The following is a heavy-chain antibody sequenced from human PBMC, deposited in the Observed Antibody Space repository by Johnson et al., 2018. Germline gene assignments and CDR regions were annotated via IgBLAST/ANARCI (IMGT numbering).Heavy chain of an antibody. CDR1: GFTFSSYW. Sequence: EVQLVESGGGLVQPGGSLRLSCAASGFTFSSYWMSWVRQAPGKGLEWVANINQDGSEKYYVDSVKGRFTISRDNAKNSLYLQMNSLRAEDTAVYYCANRYCSGGSCYSGLDAFDIWGQGTMVTVSS. CDR3: ANRYCSGGSCYSGLDAFDI. J-gene: IGHJ3*02. D-gene: IGHD2-15*01. V-gene: IGHV3-7*01. CDR2: INQDGSEK.